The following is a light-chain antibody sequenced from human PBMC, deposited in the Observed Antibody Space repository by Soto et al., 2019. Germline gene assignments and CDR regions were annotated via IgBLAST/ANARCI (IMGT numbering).Light chain of an antibody. Sequence: EIVLTQSPATLSLSLGEGATLSCRASQSVSRPLAWYQQKPGQSPRLLIYDTSNRATGIPARFSGSGSGTDFTLTISILEPEDFAVYYCQQRDNWGWTFGQGTKVEIK. CDR2: DTS. CDR1: QSVSRP. CDR3: QQRDNWGWT. V-gene: IGKV3-11*01. J-gene: IGKJ1*01.